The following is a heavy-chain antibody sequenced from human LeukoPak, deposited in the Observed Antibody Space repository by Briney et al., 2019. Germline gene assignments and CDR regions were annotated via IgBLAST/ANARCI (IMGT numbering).Heavy chain of an antibody. V-gene: IGHV3-23*01. CDR2: ICGSGGCT. CDR3: AKTTVGYSSGRYPGWPADC. Sequence: GSLRLSCAASGFTFKTYAIYWVRQAPGKGLEWVSGICGSGGCTYFADPVKGRFTISRDNSKNTVYLQMNSLTADDTAVYYCAKTTVGYSSGRYPGWPADCWGQGTLVTVSP. J-gene: IGHJ4*02. D-gene: IGHD6-19*01. CDR1: GFTFKTYA.